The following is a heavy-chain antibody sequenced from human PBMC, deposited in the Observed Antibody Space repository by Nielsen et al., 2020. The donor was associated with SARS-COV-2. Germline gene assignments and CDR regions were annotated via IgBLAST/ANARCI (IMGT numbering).Heavy chain of an antibody. CDR3: ARIQKHNYYSLGSYYFDF. J-gene: IGHJ4*02. CDR2: IYYSGST. Sequence: SETLSLTCTVSGGSISSYYWSWIRQPPGKGLEWIGCIYYSGSTNYNPSLKSRVTISVDTSKDQLSLKLSSVTAADTAVYYCARIQKHNYYSLGSYYFDFWGQGTLVTVSS. CDR1: GGSISSYY. V-gene: IGHV4-59*08. D-gene: IGHD3-10*01.